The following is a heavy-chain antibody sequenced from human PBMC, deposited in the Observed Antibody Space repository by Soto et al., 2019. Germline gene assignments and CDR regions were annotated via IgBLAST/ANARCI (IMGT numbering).Heavy chain of an antibody. CDR2: ISTNSRYT. CDR1: GFTLSDYY. Sequence: PGGSLRLSCAASGFTLSDYYMTWIRQAPGKGLEWISYISTNSRYTKYADSVKGRFTISRDDAKNSLYLQMNSLRVEDTAVYYCARDVDADFRTDFDYWGRGTLVTVSS. CDR3: ARDVDADFRTDFDY. D-gene: IGHD4-17*01. J-gene: IGHJ4*02. V-gene: IGHV3-11*05.